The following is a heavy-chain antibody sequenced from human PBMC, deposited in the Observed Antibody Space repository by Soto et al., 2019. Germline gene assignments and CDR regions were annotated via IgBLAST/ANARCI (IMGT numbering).Heavy chain of an antibody. D-gene: IGHD1-1*01. CDR1: GYTFTGYG. Sequence: QVHLVQSGAEVKKPGASVKVSCKGSGYTFTGYGITWVRQAPGQGLEWMGWISAHNGNTDYEQKPQGRVTVTRDTSTSTAYMELRSLRSDDTAVYYCASGRYGDYWGQGALVTVAS. CDR3: ASGRYGDY. CDR2: ISAHNGNT. J-gene: IGHJ4*02. V-gene: IGHV1-18*01.